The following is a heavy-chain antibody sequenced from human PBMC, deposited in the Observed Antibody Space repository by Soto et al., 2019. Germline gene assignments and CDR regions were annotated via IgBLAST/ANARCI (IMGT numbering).Heavy chain of an antibody. Sequence: GASVKVSCKASGYAFTSYAMHWVRQAPGQRLEWMGWINAGNGNTKYSQKFQGRVTITRDTSASTAYMELSSLRSEDTAVYYCARGLAPYYFDYWGQGTLVTVSS. V-gene: IGHV1-3*01. J-gene: IGHJ4*02. CDR1: GYAFTSYA. CDR3: ARGLAPYYFDY. CDR2: INAGNGNT. D-gene: IGHD6-19*01.